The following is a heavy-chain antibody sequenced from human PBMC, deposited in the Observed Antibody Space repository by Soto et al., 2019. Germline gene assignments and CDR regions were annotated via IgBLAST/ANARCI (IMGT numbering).Heavy chain of an antibody. CDR1: GFNFDDYA. CDR3: PKDHDDDLCYDLVYFDY. V-gene: IGHV3-9*01. D-gene: IGHD5-12*01. Sequence: GGSLRLSCAASGFNFDDYAMHWVRQAPGKGLEWVSGISWSSVTCDYADSVKGRFTVSRDSAKNSLCLQMNSRSPEDTASYCVPKDHDDDLCYDLVYFDYWGQGTLVTVS. J-gene: IGHJ4*02. CDR2: ISWSSVTC.